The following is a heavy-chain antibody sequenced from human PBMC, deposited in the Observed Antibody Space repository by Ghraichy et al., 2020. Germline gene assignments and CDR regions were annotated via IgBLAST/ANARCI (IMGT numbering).Heavy chain of an antibody. Sequence: GSLRLSCTVSGGSVSSGSYYWSWIRQPPGKGLEWIGYIYYSGSTNYNPSLKSRVTISVDTSKNQFSLKLSSVTAADTAVYYCARADGLGGNSSGWYFYYYGMDVWGQGTTVTVSS. D-gene: IGHD6-19*01. CDR3: ARADGLGGNSSGWYFYYYGMDV. CDR1: GGSVSSGSYY. CDR2: IYYSGST. J-gene: IGHJ6*02. V-gene: IGHV4-61*01.